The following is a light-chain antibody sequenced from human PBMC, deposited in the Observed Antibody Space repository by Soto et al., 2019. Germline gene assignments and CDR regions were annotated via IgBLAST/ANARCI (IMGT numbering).Light chain of an antibody. CDR1: QSVSSSY. V-gene: IGKV3-20*01. CDR3: EQYGSSPRK. Sequence: EIVLTQSPGTLSLSPGERATLSCRASQSVSSSYLAWYQQKPGQAPRLLIYGASSRATGIPDWFSGSGSGADLTLTISRLEPEDFAVYYCEQYGSSPRKFGQGTVV. CDR2: GAS. J-gene: IGKJ1*01.